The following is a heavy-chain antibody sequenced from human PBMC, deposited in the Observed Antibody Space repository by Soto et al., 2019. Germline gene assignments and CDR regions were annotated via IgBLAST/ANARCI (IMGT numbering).Heavy chain of an antibody. D-gene: IGHD3-22*01. CDR1: GGSFSGYY. J-gene: IGHJ4*02. Sequence: SETLSLTCAVYGGSFSGYYWSWIRQPPGKGLEWIGEINHSGSTNYNPSLKSRVTISVDTSKNRFSLKLSSVTAADTAVYYCASLVDYYDRKNYFEYWGQGTLVTVSS. CDR3: ASLVDYYDRKNYFEY. CDR2: INHSGST. V-gene: IGHV4-34*01.